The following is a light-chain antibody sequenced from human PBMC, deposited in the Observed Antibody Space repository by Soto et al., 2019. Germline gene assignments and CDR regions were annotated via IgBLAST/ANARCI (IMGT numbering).Light chain of an antibody. J-gene: IGKJ1*01. CDR3: QQYGSSGT. V-gene: IGKV3-20*01. Sequence: EIVLTQSPGTLSLSPGERATLSCRASQSVSNNYLAWYQHKPGQAPRLLIYGASNRATGIPDGFSGSGSGTDFTLTISRLEPEDFAVYYCQQYGSSGTFGQGTKVEI. CDR1: QSVSNNY. CDR2: GAS.